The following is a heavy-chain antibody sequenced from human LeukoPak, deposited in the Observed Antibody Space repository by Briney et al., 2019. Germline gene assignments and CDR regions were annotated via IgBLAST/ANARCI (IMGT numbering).Heavy chain of an antibody. CDR3: ARGRYYDSSGRYYFDY. D-gene: IGHD3-22*01. V-gene: IGHV4-61*02. CDR2: IYTGGST. Sequence: PSETLSLTCTVSGASINRGSYYWTWIRQPAGKGLEWIGRIYTGGSTNYNPSLKSRVTISVDTSKSQFSLNLSSVTAADTAVYYCARGRYYDSSGRYYFDYWGQGTRVTVSS. J-gene: IGHJ4*02. CDR1: GASINRGSYY.